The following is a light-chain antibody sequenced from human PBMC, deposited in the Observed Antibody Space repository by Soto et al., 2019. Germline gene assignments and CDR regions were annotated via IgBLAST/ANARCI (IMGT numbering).Light chain of an antibody. Sequence: EIVMTQSPATLSVSPGERATLSCRASQSVSSNLAWYQQKPGQTPNLLIYVASTRATGIPARFSGSGSGTEFTLTISGLQSEDFAVYYCQQYNVSPLTFGGGTKVEFK. V-gene: IGKV3-15*01. J-gene: IGKJ4*01. CDR2: VAS. CDR1: QSVSSN. CDR3: QQYNVSPLT.